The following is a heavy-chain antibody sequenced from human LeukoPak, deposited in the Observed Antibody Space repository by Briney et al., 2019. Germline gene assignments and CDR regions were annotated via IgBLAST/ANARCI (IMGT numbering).Heavy chain of an antibody. Sequence: GGSLRLSCIASGFNLNAHWISWVRQAPGKGLEWVANIKQEGIEKNYGDSVRGRYTISRDNAKNSVYLQMNGLRAEDTAVYYCVGDWTYHFEGRGYYDAYDIWGQGTMVTVSS. J-gene: IGHJ3*02. CDR1: GFNLNAHW. CDR3: VGDWTYHFEGRGYYDAYDI. D-gene: IGHD3-22*01. V-gene: IGHV3-7*04. CDR2: IKQEGIEK.